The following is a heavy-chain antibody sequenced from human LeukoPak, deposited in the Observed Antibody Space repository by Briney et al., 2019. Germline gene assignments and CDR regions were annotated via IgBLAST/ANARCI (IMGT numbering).Heavy chain of an antibody. Sequence: GGSLRLSCAASGFTFSSYGMSWVRQAPGKGLEWVSVIYSGGSTYYSDSVKGRFTIFRDNSKNTLYLQMNSLRAEDTAVYYCARHSSSPEGVYYMDVWGKGTTVTISS. J-gene: IGHJ6*03. CDR3: ARHSSSPEGVYYMDV. CDR1: GFTFSSYG. CDR2: IYSGGST. V-gene: IGHV3-66*04. D-gene: IGHD6-13*01.